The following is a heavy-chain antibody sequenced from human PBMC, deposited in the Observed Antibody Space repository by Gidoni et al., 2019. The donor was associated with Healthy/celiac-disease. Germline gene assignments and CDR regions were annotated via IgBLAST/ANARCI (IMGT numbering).Heavy chain of an antibody. J-gene: IGHJ4*02. Sequence: QVQLQESGPGLVKPSEPLSLTCTVSGGSISSYYWSWIRQPPGKGLEWIGYIYYSGSTNYNPSLKSRVTISVDTSKNQFSLKLSAVTAADTAVYYCASLDTAMGTLDYWGQGTLVTVSS. CDR1: GGSISSYY. D-gene: IGHD5-18*01. CDR2: IYYSGST. CDR3: ASLDTAMGTLDY. V-gene: IGHV4-59*01.